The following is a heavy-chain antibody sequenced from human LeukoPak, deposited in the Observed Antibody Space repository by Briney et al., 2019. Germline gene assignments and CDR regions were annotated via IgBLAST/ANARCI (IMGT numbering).Heavy chain of an antibody. CDR3: AREGQDTMIVVVIPFDY. V-gene: IGHV3-30*04. D-gene: IGHD3-22*01. Sequence: PGRSLRLSCAASGFTFSSYAMHWVRQAPGKGLEWVAVISYDGSNEYYADSVKGRFTISRDNSKNTLYLQMNSLRAEDTAVYYCAREGQDTMIVVVIPFDYWGQGTLVTVSS. CDR1: GFTFSSYA. J-gene: IGHJ4*02. CDR2: ISYDGSNE.